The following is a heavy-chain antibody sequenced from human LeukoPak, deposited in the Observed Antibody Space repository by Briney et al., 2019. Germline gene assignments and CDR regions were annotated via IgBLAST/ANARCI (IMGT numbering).Heavy chain of an antibody. J-gene: IGHJ5*02. CDR3: ARDRRGYSYGFRPYNWFDP. V-gene: IGHV1-2*02. CDR2: INPNSGGT. Sequence: ASVTVSCKASGYTFTGYYMHWVRQAPGQGLEWMGWINPNSGGTNYAQKFQGRVTMTRDTSISTAYMELSRLRSDDTAVYYCARDRRGYSYGFRPYNWFDPWGQGTLVTVSS. CDR1: GYTFTGYY. D-gene: IGHD5-18*01.